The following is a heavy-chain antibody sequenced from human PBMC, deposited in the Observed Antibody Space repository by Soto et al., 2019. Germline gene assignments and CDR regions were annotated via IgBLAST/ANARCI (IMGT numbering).Heavy chain of an antibody. CDR2: IRGRADNYAT. CDR3: TRAPDGNNADY. D-gene: IGHD6-13*01. V-gene: IGHV3-73*02. Sequence: EVQLVESGGDLVQPGGSLKLSCAASGFIFSCTTIHWVRHASGEGLEWVGRIRGRADNYATRYAASVKGRFTISRDDSKKTAYLQMNSLKTEDTAVYFCTRAPDGNNADYWGQGTLVTVSS. J-gene: IGHJ4*02. CDR1: GFIFSCTT.